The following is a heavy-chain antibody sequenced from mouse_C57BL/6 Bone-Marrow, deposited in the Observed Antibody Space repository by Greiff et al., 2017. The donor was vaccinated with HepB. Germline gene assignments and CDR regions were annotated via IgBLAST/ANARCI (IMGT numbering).Heavy chain of an antibody. J-gene: IGHJ4*01. CDR2: IDPSDSYT. Sequence: QVQLQQPGAELVKPGASVKLSCKASGYTFTSYWMQWVKQRPGQGLEWIGEIDPSDSYTNYNQKFKGKATLTVDTSSSTAYMQLSSLTSEDSAVYYCARVLEDYWGQGTSVTVSS. CDR3: ARVLEDY. CDR1: GYTFTSYW. V-gene: IGHV1-50*01.